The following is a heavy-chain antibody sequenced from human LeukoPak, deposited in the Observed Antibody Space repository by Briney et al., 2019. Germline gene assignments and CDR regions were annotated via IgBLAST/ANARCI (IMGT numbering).Heavy chain of an antibody. J-gene: IGHJ5*02. Sequence: SETLSLTCTVSGGSISSGDYYWSWIRQPPGKGLEWIGYIYYSGSTYYNPSLKSRVTISVDTSKNQFSLKLSSVTAADTAVYYCARMKKPAGVRFDPWGQGTLVTVSS. D-gene: IGHD3-10*01. CDR2: IYYSGST. V-gene: IGHV4-30-4*01. CDR1: GGSISSGDYY. CDR3: ARMKKPAGVRFDP.